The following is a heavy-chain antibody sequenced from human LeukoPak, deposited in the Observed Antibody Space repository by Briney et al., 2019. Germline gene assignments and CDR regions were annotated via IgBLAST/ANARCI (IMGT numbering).Heavy chain of an antibody. CDR1: GFTFSSYR. Sequence: GGSLRLSCAAPGFTFSSYRMSWVRQAPGKGLEWVANIKQDGSEKYYMDSVKGRFTISRDNAKNSLYLQMNSLRAEDTAVYYCARDKGGFSYGYDYWGQGTLVTVSS. CDR3: ARDKGGFSYGYDY. CDR2: IKQDGSEK. V-gene: IGHV3-7*01. J-gene: IGHJ4*02. D-gene: IGHD5-18*01.